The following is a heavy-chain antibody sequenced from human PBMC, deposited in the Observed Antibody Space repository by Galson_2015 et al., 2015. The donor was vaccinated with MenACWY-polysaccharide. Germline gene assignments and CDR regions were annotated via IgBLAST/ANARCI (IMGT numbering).Heavy chain of an antibody. CDR3: ARGHSGSLYDALDI. J-gene: IGHJ3*02. D-gene: IGHD1-26*01. CDR2: INADNGDT. CDR1: GYIFTSYA. Sequence: SVKVSCKASGYIFTSYAVHWVGQAPGQRLEWMGWINADNGDTEYSQKFQGRVTITRDTSANTAYMALSSLRSEDTAVYYCARGHSGSLYDALDIWGQGTMVTVSS. V-gene: IGHV1-3*01.